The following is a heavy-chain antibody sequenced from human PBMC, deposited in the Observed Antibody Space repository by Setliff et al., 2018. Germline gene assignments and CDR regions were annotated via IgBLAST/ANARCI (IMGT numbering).Heavy chain of an antibody. D-gene: IGHD3-10*01. Sequence: SVKVSCKASGYTFTDFGINWVRQAPGQGLEWMGWISPYTGNTYSAQRFQGRVTLTTDTSTSTAYMEVKSLTSDDTAVYYCARVESMVRGKNILRHFDYWGQGIQVTVSS. CDR2: ISPYTGNT. CDR1: GYTFTDFG. CDR3: ARVESMVRGKNILRHFDY. J-gene: IGHJ4*02. V-gene: IGHV1-18*01.